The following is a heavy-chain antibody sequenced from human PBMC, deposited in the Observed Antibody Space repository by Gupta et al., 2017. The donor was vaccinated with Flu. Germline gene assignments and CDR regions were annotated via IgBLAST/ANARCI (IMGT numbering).Heavy chain of an antibody. CDR1: RFTFSSYD. CDR2: ISSGSRYI. V-gene: IGHV3-21*01. Sequence: EVQLVESGGGRVEPWGSLRLSWSVSRFTFSSYDINWVRQSPGKGLEWVSSISSGSRYIYYADSVKGRFPISRDNARKSVFLQMDSLRVDDTAVYYCVRDHSTTWRKGNYFDYWGQGTGVTVSS. J-gene: IGHJ4*02. D-gene: IGHD5-18*01. CDR3: VRDHSTTWRKGNYFDY.